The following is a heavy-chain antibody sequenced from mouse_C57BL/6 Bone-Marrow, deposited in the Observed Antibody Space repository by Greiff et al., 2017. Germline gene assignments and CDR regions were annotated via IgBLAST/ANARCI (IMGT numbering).Heavy chain of an antibody. V-gene: IGHV1-54*01. CDR2: INPGSGGT. Sequence: QVQLQQSGAELVRPGTSVKVSCKASGYAFTNYLIEWVKQRPGQGLAWIGVINPGSGGTNYNEKFKGKATLTADKSSSTAYMQLSSLTSEDSAVYFCAREGLLAWFAYWGQGTLVTVSA. D-gene: IGHD2-3*01. CDR1: GYAFTNYL. CDR3: AREGLLAWFAY. J-gene: IGHJ3*01.